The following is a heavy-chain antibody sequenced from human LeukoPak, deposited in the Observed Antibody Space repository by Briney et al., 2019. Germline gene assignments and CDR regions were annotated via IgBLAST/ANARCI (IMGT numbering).Heavy chain of an antibody. CDR3: ARLSQTPAYYDTSVYYYLGY. D-gene: IGHD3-22*01. J-gene: IGHJ4*02. CDR2: MNPGTGNS. Sequence: ASVKVSCKGSGYTFSSYDINWVRQATGQGLEWMGWMNPGTGNSGYAQKFQGRVTMTRDTSISTAYMELSSLRSEDTAVYYCARLSQTPAYYDTSVYYYLGYWGQGTLVTVSS. CDR1: GYTFSSYD. V-gene: IGHV1-8*01.